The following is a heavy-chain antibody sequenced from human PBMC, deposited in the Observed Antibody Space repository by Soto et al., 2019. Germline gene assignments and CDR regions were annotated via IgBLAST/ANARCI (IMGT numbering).Heavy chain of an antibody. J-gene: IGHJ4*02. CDR1: GGSIGTYY. Sequence: SEILSLTCTVSGGSIGTYYWSWIQQPPGKVLEWIGFIYYRGNTDYNPSLKSRVTISLDTPKNQFSLKLSSVTAADSAVYYCARHPGYYDILTGYTTYYFDYWGQG. V-gene: IGHV4-59*08. CDR3: ARHPGYYDILTGYTTYYFDY. D-gene: IGHD3-9*01. CDR2: IYYRGNT.